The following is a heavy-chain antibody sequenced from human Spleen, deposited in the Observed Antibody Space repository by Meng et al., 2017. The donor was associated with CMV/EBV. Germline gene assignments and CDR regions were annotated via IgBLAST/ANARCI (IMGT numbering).Heavy chain of an antibody. CDR1: GYTFTSYY. J-gene: IGHJ6*02. CDR3: ARVVAGDPYYYYYYGMDV. CDR2: MNPNSGNT. V-gene: IGHV1-8*03. D-gene: IGHD6-19*01. Sequence: ASVKVSCKASGYTFTSYYMDWVRQATGQGLEWMGWMNPNSGNTGYAQKFQGRVTITRNTSISTAYMELSSLRSEDTAVYYCARVVAGDPYYYYYYGMDVWGQGTTVTVSS.